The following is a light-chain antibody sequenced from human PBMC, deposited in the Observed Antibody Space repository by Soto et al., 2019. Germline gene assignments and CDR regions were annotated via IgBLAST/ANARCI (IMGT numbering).Light chain of an antibody. V-gene: IGKV3-20*01. Sequence: IVFTQSPCTLSWSPGERATVSHRSGVFVASSYVGWYQQKSGQAPRLLIYGASSRATGIPDRFSGSGSGTDFTLTISRLEPEDFAVYYCQQYGTSPGPFGQGTKVDIK. CDR3: QQYGTSPGP. CDR2: GAS. J-gene: IGKJ1*01. CDR1: VFVASSY.